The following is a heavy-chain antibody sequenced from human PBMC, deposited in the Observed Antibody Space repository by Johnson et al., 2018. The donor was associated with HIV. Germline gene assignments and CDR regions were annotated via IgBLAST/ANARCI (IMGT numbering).Heavy chain of an antibody. V-gene: IGHV3-30*03. CDR2: ISYDGSNK. CDR3: AREDTAVVIKRAFDI. D-gene: IGHD5-18*01. J-gene: IGHJ3*02. CDR1: GFTFSSYG. Sequence: VQLVESGGGVVQPGRSLRLSCAASGFTFSSYGMHWVRQAPGKGLEWVAVISYDGSNKYYADSVKGRFTISRDNSKNTLYLQMNSLRAEDTAVYYCAREDTAVVIKRAFDIWGQGTMVTVSS.